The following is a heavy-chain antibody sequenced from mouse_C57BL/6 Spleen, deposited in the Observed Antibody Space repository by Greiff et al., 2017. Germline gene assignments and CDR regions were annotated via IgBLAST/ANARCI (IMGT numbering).Heavy chain of an antibody. J-gene: IGHJ4*01. CDR2: ISSGSSTI. V-gene: IGHV5-17*01. CDR1: GFTFSDYG. Sequence: EVKLMESGGGLVKPGGSLKLSCAASGFTFSDYGMHWVRQAPEKGLEWVAYISSGSSTIYYADTVKGRFTISRDNAKNTLFLQMTSQRSDDTAMYYCARRGYPSYAMHNRGQGASGTVSS. CDR3: ARRGYPSYAMHN. D-gene: IGHD2-2*01.